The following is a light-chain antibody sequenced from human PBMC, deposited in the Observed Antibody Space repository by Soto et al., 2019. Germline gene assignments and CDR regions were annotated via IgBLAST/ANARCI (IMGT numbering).Light chain of an antibody. Sequence: IVMTPSPDTLSLSPVERATLSCRASQTIRTSLAWYQQRPGQAPRLLIFDASRKTFGVPDRFTGSGSGTDFTLTINRLEPEDFGVYFCQQYGSSVTFGGGTKVDIK. CDR2: DAS. CDR1: QTIRTS. J-gene: IGKJ4*01. CDR3: QQYGSSVT. V-gene: IGKV3-20*01.